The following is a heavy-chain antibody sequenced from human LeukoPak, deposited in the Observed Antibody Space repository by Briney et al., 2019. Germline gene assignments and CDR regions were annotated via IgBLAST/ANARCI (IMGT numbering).Heavy chain of an antibody. CDR3: AKGGYSYGYSLDY. Sequence: GRSLRLSCAAFGFTFSSYGMHWVRQAPGKGLEWVAVIWYDGSNKYYADSVKGRFTISRDNSKNTLYLQMNSLRAEDTAVYYCAKGGYSYGYSLDYWGQGTLVTVSS. J-gene: IGHJ4*02. CDR1: GFTFSSYG. V-gene: IGHV3-33*06. D-gene: IGHD5-18*01. CDR2: IWYDGSNK.